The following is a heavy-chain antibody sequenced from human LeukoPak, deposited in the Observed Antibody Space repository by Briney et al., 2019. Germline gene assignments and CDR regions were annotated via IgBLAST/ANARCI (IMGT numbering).Heavy chain of an antibody. CDR2: INPSGGST. J-gene: IGHJ4*02. Sequence: ASVKVSCKASGYTFTSYYMHWVRQAPGQGLEWMGIINPSGGSTSYAQKFQGRVTMTRDMPTSTVYMELSSLRSEDTAVYYCARDAYREDEQLVPVYFDNWGQGTLVTVSS. V-gene: IGHV1-46*01. CDR1: GYTFTSYY. CDR3: ARDAYREDEQLVPVYFDN. D-gene: IGHD6-6*01.